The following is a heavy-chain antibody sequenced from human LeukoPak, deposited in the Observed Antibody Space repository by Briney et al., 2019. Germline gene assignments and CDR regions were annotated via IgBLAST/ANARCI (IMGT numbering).Heavy chain of an antibody. J-gene: IGHJ6*03. V-gene: IGHV4-39*07. CDR2: IHYTGTT. CDR3: ARTGGSSYFYYYMDV. D-gene: IGHD3-10*01. Sequence: SETLSLTCTVSDDSIRSTSYNWGWIRQPPGKGLEWIGSIHYTGTTFYNPSLKSRVTISIDTSKNQFSLKVSSVTAADTAVYFCARTGGSSYFYYYMDVWGKGTSVTVSS. CDR1: DDSIRSTSYN.